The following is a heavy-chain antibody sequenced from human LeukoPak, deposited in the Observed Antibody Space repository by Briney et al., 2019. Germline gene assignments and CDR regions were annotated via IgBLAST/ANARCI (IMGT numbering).Heavy chain of an antibody. J-gene: IGHJ4*02. CDR2: ISAYNGNT. CDR3: ARDRAMIVVVANFDY. D-gene: IGHD3-22*01. V-gene: IGHV1-18*01. Sequence: ASVKVSCKASGYTFTSYDINWVRQAPGQGLEWMGWISAYNGNTNYAQKLQGRVTITTDTSTSTAYMELRSLRSDDTAVYYCARDRAMIVVVANFDYWGQGTLVTVSS. CDR1: GYTFTSYD.